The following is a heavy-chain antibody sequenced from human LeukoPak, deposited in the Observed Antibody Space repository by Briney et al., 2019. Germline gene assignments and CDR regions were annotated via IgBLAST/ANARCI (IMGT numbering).Heavy chain of an antibody. CDR1: GGSISSGGYS. J-gene: IGHJ4*02. Sequence: SETLSLTCAVSGGSISSGGYSWSWIRQPPGQGLEWIGYIYHSGSTYYNPSLKSRVTISVDRSKNQFSLKLSSVTAADTAVYYCARVPYSSSSFDYWGQGTLVTVSS. D-gene: IGHD6-13*01. V-gene: IGHV4-30-2*01. CDR3: ARVPYSSSSFDY. CDR2: IYHSGST.